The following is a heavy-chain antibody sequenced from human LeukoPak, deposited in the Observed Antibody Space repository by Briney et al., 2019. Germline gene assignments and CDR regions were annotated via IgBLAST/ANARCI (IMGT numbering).Heavy chain of an antibody. CDR2: IWFDGSDK. V-gene: IGHV3-33*06. D-gene: IGHD4-17*01. CDR3: AKGLWGTTVTPLDY. CDR1: GFTFSTYG. Sequence: RSLRLSCAASGFTFSTYGMHWVRQAPGKGLEWVAVIWFDGSDKYYADSVKGRFTMSRDNSKNTLYLQMNSLRAEDTALYFCAKGLWGTTVTPLDYWGQGTLVTVSS. J-gene: IGHJ4*02.